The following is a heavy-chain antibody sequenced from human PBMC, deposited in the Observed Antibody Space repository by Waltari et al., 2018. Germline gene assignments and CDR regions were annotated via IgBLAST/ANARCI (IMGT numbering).Heavy chain of an antibody. CDR2: INPRGGST. CDR3: ARSIVGAKGEDY. Sequence: QVQLVQSGAEVKKPGASVKVSCKASGYTFTSYYMHWVRQAPGQGLEWMGIINPRGGSTSYAQKFQGRVTMTRDTSTSTVYMELSSLRSEDTAVYYCARSIVGAKGEDYWGQGTLVTVSS. J-gene: IGHJ4*02. V-gene: IGHV1-46*01. D-gene: IGHD1-26*01. CDR1: GYTFTSYY.